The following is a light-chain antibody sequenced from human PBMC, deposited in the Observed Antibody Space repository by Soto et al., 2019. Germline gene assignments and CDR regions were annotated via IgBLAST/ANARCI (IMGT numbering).Light chain of an antibody. CDR1: QSVSTF. Sequence: EIVLTQSPATLSLSQGERAILSCRASQSVSTFLAWFQQKPGQPPRLLIYNASNRTTGIPARFSGSGSGTDFTLTISSLEPEDFAVYYCQQRGDWPPITFGQGTRLEIK. J-gene: IGKJ5*01. V-gene: IGKV3-11*01. CDR2: NAS. CDR3: QQRGDWPPIT.